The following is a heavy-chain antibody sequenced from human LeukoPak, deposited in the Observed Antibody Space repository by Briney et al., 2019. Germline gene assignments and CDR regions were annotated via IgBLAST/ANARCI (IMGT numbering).Heavy chain of an antibody. D-gene: IGHD3-22*01. Sequence: PGGSLRLSCAASGFTFDDYAMHWVRQAPGKGLEWVSGISWNSGSIGYADSVKGRFTTSRDNAKNSLYLQMNSLRAEDTALYYCAKDVYYDSSGPLDYWGQGTLVTVSS. CDR2: ISWNSGSI. CDR1: GFTFDDYA. CDR3: AKDVYYDSSGPLDY. V-gene: IGHV3-9*01. J-gene: IGHJ4*02.